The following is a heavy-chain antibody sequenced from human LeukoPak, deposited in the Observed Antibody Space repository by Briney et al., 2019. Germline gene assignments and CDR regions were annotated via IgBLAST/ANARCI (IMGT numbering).Heavy chain of an antibody. Sequence: RASVKVSCKASGYTFTGYNIHWVRQAPGQGLEWMGWINPNSGGTNYAQKFQGRVTMTRDTSISTAYMELSRLRSDDTAVYYCARGNRIAAKSGDWFDPWGQGTLVTVSS. CDR3: ARGNRIAAKSGDWFDP. CDR2: INPNSGGT. V-gene: IGHV1-2*02. D-gene: IGHD6-13*01. CDR1: GYTFTGYN. J-gene: IGHJ5*02.